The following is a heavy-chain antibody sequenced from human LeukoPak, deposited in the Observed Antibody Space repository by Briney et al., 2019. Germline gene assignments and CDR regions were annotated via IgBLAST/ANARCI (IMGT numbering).Heavy chain of an antibody. CDR3: ARGNGVVMSWSYYYYGMDV. CDR1: GGSISSSSYY. CDR2: IYYSGCT. J-gene: IGHJ6*02. V-gene: IGHV4-39*07. D-gene: IGHD2-21*01. Sequence: SETLSLTCTVSGGSISSSSYYWGWIPQPPGQGLEWIGSIYYSGCTYYNPSLKSRVTMSVDTSKNQFSLKLSSVTAADTAVYYCARGNGVVMSWSYYYYGMDVWGQGTTVTVSS.